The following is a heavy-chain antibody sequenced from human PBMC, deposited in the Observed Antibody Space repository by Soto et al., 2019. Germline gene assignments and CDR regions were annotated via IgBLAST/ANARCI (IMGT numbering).Heavy chain of an antibody. CDR2: IYPGDSDT. D-gene: IGHD1-26*01. J-gene: IGHJ6*02. V-gene: IGHV5-51*01. CDR3: ARAHSPGYCGSYFTSAYYYGLGV. Sequence: GESLKISCQASGYSFTSHWIAWVRQMPGKGLEWMGIIYPGDSDTRYSPSFQGQVTISADKSISTAYLQWSSLKASDTAIYYCARAHSPGYCGSYFTSAYYYGLGVWGQGTMVTVSS. CDR1: GYSFTSHW.